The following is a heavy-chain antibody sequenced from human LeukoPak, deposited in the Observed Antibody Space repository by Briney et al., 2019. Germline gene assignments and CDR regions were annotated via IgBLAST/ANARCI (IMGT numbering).Heavy chain of an antibody. J-gene: IGHJ4*02. V-gene: IGHV1-3*01. D-gene: IGHD6-19*01. Sequence: ASVKVSCKASGYTFTSYAMHWVRQAPGQRLEWMGWINAGNGNTKYSQKFQGRVTITRDTSASTAYMELSSLRSEDTAVYYCARDTVPYSSGWYHTFYFDYWGQGTLVTVSS. CDR3: ARDTVPYSSGWYHTFYFDY. CDR1: GYTFTSYA. CDR2: INAGNGNT.